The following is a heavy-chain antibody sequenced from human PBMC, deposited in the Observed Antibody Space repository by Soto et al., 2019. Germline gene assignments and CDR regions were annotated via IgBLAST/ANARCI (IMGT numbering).Heavy chain of an antibody. Sequence: PSETLSLTCTVSGGSINSDNYYWSWIRQHPGKGLEWIGYIYYSGSTYYNPSLKSRVTISVDTSKNQFSLKLSSVTAADTAVYYCARDRRVLHAFDIWGQGTMVTVSS. J-gene: IGHJ3*02. CDR3: ARDRRVLHAFDI. CDR2: IYYSGST. CDR1: GGSINSDNYY. V-gene: IGHV4-31*03.